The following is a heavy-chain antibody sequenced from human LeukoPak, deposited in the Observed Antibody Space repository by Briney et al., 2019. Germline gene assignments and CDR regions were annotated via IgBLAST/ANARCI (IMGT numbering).Heavy chain of an antibody. CDR2: IYSDGST. J-gene: IGHJ4*02. Sequence: AGGSLRLSCAASGFIVSGDFMSWVRQAPGRGLEWVSVIYSDGSTYYADSVKGRFTISRDNSKNTLDLQMTGLRAEDTAVYYCAKGLSSGWYEPFDYWGQGTLVTVSS. CDR3: AKGLSSGWYEPFDY. CDR1: GFIVSGDF. D-gene: IGHD6-19*01. V-gene: IGHV3-53*01.